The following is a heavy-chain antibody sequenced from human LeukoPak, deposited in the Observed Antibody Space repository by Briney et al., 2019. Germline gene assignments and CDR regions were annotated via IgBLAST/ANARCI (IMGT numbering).Heavy chain of an antibody. Sequence: PGGSLRLSCAASGFTFSIHAMSWVRQAPGKGLEWVSAISGSGGSTYYADSVKGRFTISRDNSKNTLYLQMNSLRAEDTAVYYCAKGGIDYGDYCFDYWGQGTLVTVSS. CDR2: ISGSGGST. CDR1: GFTFSIHA. D-gene: IGHD4-17*01. CDR3: AKGGIDYGDYCFDY. J-gene: IGHJ4*02. V-gene: IGHV3-23*01.